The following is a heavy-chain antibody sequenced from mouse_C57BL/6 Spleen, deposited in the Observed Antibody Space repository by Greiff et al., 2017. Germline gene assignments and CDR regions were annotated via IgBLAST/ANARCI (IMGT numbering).Heavy chain of an antibody. J-gene: IGHJ4*01. D-gene: IGHD1-1*01. Sequence: EVQLQQSVAELVRPGASVKLSCTASGFNIKNTYMHWVKQSPEQGLEWIGRLVPANGNTKYAPKFYGKATITADTSSHTAYLQLSSLTSEDTASYYCARWYYYGNYYAMDYWGQGTSVTVSS. V-gene: IGHV14-3*01. CDR2: LVPANGNT. CDR3: ARWYYYGNYYAMDY. CDR1: GFNIKNTY.